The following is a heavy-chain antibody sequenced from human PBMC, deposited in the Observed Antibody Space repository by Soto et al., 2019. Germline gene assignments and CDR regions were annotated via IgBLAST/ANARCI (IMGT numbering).Heavy chain of an antibody. Sequence: QVQLVQSGAEVRQPASSVKVSCKTSGGTFSSYAISWVRQAPGQGLEWMGGIVPIVDTSTYAQKFQGRVTLPAYESTSPGYIKLRSLGSDNTAVYYCVTVVAIPAYPDNWGQGTLVTVSS. CDR2: IVPIVDTS. V-gene: IGHV1-69*12. J-gene: IGHJ4*02. D-gene: IGHD2-15*01. CDR1: GGTFSSYA. CDR3: VTVVAIPAYPDN.